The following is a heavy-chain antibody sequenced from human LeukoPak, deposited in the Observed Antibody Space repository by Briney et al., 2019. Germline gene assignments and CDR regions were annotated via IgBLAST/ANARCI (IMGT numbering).Heavy chain of an antibody. J-gene: IGHJ4*02. CDR1: GYTFTSYG. CDR2: TSTYNDNT. D-gene: IGHD5-12*01. CDR3: ARVGTGIGGYDPFDY. V-gene: IGHV1-18*01. Sequence: ASVKVSRKASGYTFTSYGISWVRQAPGQGLEWMGWTSTYNDNTNYAQKLQGRVTMTTDTSTSTAYMELRSLRSDDTAVYYCARVGTGIGGYDPFDYWGQGTLVTVSS.